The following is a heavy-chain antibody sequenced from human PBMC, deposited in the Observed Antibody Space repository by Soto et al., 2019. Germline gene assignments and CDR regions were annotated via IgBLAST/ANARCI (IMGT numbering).Heavy chain of an antibody. V-gene: IGHV1-18*01. CDR1: GYTFTSYG. J-gene: IGHJ4*02. D-gene: IGHD2-2*02. CDR3: ARDRYCSSTSCYTPLDY. Sequence: ASVKVSCKASGYTFTSYGISCVRQAPGQVLEWMGWISAYNGNTNYAQKLQGRVTMTTDTSTSTAYMELRSLRSDDTAVYYCARDRYCSSTSCYTPLDYWGQGTLVTVSS. CDR2: ISAYNGNT.